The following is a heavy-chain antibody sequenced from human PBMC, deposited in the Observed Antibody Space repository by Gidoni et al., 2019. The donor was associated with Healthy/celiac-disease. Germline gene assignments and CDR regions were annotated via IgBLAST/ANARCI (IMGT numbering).Heavy chain of an antibody. J-gene: IGHJ3*02. D-gene: IGHD3-22*01. V-gene: IGHV3-73*02. CDR2: IRSKANGYAT. CDR1: GFTFSGSA. CDR3: TASGYYYMRAFDI. Sequence: EVQLVESGGGLVQPGGSLKLSCAASGFTFSGSAMHWVRQASGKGLEWVGRIRSKANGYATAYVASVKGRFTISRDDSKNTAYLQMNSLKTEDTAVYYCTASGYYYMRAFDIWGQGTMVTVSS.